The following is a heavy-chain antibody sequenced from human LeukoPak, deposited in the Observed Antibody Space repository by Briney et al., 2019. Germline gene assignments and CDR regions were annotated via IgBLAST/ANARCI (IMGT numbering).Heavy chain of an antibody. CDR2: IYYSGST. J-gene: IGHJ5*02. CDR3: ARLLGNWFDP. D-gene: IGHD3-10*01. Sequence: PSETLSLTCTVSGGSISSYYWSWIRQPPGKGLEWIGYIYYSGSTNYNPSLKSRVTISVDTSKNQFSLKLSSATAADTAVYYCARLLGNWFDPWGQGTLVTVSS. V-gene: IGHV4-59*01. CDR1: GGSISSYY.